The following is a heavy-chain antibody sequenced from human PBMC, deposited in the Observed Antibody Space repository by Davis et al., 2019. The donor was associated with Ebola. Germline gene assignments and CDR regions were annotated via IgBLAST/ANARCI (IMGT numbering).Heavy chain of an antibody. Sequence: PGGSLRLSCAASGFTFSSYSMNWVRQAPGKGLEWASSITVTSNYTYYADSVKGRFTISRDNAKNSLYLQMNSLRAEDTAVYYCARRNWFDPWGQGTLVTVSS. CDR1: GFTFSSYS. V-gene: IGHV3-21*01. CDR3: ARRNWFDP. J-gene: IGHJ5*02. CDR2: ITVTSNYT.